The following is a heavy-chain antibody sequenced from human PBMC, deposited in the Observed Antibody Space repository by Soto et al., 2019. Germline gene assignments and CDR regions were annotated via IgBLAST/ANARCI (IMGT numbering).Heavy chain of an antibody. J-gene: IGHJ5*02. V-gene: IGHV4-31*03. CDR2: IYYSGST. CDR3: ARAVVVVSNWFDP. CDR1: GGSISSGGYY. D-gene: IGHD2-15*01. Sequence: QVQLQESGPGLVKPSQTLSLTCTVSGGSISSGGYYWSWIRQHPGKGLEWIGYIYYSGSTYYNPSLKSRVTISVETSKNQFSPKLSSVTAADTAVYYCARAVVVVSNWFDPWGQGTLVTVSS.